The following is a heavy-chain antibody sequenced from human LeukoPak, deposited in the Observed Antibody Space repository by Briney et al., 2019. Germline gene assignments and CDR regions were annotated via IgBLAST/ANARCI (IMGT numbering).Heavy chain of an antibody. CDR3: ATEYRYSGSYSDFDY. CDR2: FDPEDGET. V-gene: IGHV1-24*01. J-gene: IGHJ4*02. Sequence: VRQXXGXXLEXMGGFDPEDGETIYAQKFQGRVTMTEDTSTDTAYMELSSLRSEDTAVYYCATEYRYSGSYSDFDYWGQGTLVTVSS. D-gene: IGHD1-26*01.